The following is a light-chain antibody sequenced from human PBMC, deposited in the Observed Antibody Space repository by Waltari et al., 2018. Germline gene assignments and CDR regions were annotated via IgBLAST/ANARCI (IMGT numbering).Light chain of an antibody. Sequence: ETVMTQSPASLSVSPGEGAILSCRASQNVSSKLAWYQQKPGQAPRLLIFCASTRATGIPARFSGSGSGTEFTLTISSLQSEDFAVYYCQQYNNWPPITFGQGTRLEIK. CDR2: CAS. V-gene: IGKV3-15*01. J-gene: IGKJ5*01. CDR3: QQYNNWPPIT. CDR1: QNVSSK.